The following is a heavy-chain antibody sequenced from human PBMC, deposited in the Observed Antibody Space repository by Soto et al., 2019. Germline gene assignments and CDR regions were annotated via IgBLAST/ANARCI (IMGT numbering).Heavy chain of an antibody. CDR3: ARTQRATPVVVAATVNYYYGMDV. CDR1: GGTFSSYA. V-gene: IGHV1-69*01. Sequence: QVQLVQSGAEVKKPGSSVKVSCKASGGTFSSYAISWVRQAPGQGIEWMGGIIPIFGTANYAQKFQGRVTITADESTSTAYMELSSLRSEDTAVYYCARTQRATPVVVAATVNYYYGMDVWGQGTTVTVSS. CDR2: IIPIFGTA. J-gene: IGHJ6*02. D-gene: IGHD2-15*01.